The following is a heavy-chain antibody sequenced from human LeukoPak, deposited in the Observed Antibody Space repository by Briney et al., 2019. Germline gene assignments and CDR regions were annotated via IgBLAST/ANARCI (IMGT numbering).Heavy chain of an antibody. CDR1: GGTFSSYT. CDR2: IIPILGIA. CDR3: AREGLVIRAAFDI. Sequence: SVKVSCKASGGTFSSYTISWVRQAPGQGLEWMGRIIPILGIANYAQKFQGRVAITADKSTSTAYMELSSLRSEDTAVYYCAREGLVIRAAFDIWGQGTMVTVSS. D-gene: IGHD2/OR15-2a*01. J-gene: IGHJ3*02. V-gene: IGHV1-69*02.